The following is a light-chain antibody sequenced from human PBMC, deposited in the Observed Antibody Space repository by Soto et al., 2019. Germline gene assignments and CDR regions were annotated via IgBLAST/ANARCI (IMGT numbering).Light chain of an antibody. V-gene: IGKV3D-15*01. CDR2: DAS. CDR3: QQYNDWPRT. J-gene: IGKJ1*01. Sequence: EIVLTQSPATLSLSPGERATLSCRASQSVSSYLAWYQQKPGQAPRLLIYDASNRATGFPARFSGSGSGTEFTLTISSLQSEDFAVYYCQQYNDWPRTFGQGTKVDIK. CDR1: QSVSSY.